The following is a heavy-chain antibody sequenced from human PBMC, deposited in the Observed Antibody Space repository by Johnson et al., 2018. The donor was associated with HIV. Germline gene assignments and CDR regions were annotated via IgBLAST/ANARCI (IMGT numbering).Heavy chain of an antibody. CDR2: IYSGGRT. V-gene: IGHV3-NL1*01. CDR3: AKGGYDSEDAFDI. CDR1: GFTFSSYA. Sequence: QVQLVESGGGVVQPGRSLRLSCAASGFTFSSYAMHWVRQAPGKGLEWVSVIYSGGRTYYADSVKGRFTISRDSSKNTLYLQMKSLRAEDTALYYCAKGGYDSEDAFDIWGQGTMVTVSS. D-gene: IGHD3-22*01. J-gene: IGHJ3*02.